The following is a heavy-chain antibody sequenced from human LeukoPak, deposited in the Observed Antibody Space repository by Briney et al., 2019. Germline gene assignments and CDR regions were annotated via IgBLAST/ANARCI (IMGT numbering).Heavy chain of an antibody. CDR2: IYSGGST. V-gene: IGHV3-66*02. CDR1: GFTVSSNY. CDR3: ARLNCGGDCLYYYYYMDV. Sequence: LAGGSLRLSCAASGFTVSSNYMSWVRQAPGKGLEWVSVIYSGGSTYHADSVKGRFTISRDNSKNTLYLQMNSLRAEDTAVYYCARLNCGGDCLYYYYYMDVWGKGTTVTVSS. D-gene: IGHD2-21*01. J-gene: IGHJ6*03.